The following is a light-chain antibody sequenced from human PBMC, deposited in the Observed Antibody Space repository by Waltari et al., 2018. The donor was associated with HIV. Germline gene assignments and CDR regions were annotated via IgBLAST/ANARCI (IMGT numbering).Light chain of an antibody. CDR3: CSYAGSYGYV. CDR2: DVS. Sequence: SALTQPRSVSGSPGQSVTISCPGTSSDVGGYNYVSWYQQHPGKAPKLMICDVSKRPSGVPDRFSGSKSGNTASLTISGLQAEDEADYYCCSYAGSYGYVFGTGTKVTVL. CDR1: SSDVGGYNY. V-gene: IGLV2-11*01. J-gene: IGLJ1*01.